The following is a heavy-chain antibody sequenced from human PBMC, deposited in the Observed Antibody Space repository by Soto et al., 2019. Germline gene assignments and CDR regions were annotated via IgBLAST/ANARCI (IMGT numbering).Heavy chain of an antibody. V-gene: IGHV5-51*01. CDR3: ARAYGGRFDY. J-gene: IGHJ4*02. CDR1: GYSFTTNW. Sequence: PGESLKISCTGSGYSFTTNWIGWVRQMPGKGLEWMGIIYPSDSDTGYSPSFQGQVTISADKSISTAYLQWSSLKASDTAMYYCARAYGGRFDYWGQGTLVTVSS. D-gene: IGHD2-15*01. CDR2: IYPSDSDT.